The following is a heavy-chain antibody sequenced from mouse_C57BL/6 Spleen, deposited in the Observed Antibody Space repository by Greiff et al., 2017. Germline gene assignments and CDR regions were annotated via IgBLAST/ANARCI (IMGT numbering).Heavy chain of an antibody. D-gene: IGHD1-1*01. CDR1: GFTFSDYG. J-gene: IGHJ4*01. V-gene: IGHV5-17*01. CDR2: ISSGSSTI. CDR3: ANPYYYGSSYYAMDY. Sequence: EVQRVESGGGLVKPGGSLKLSCAASGFTFSDYGMHWVRQAPEKGLEWVAYISSGSSTIYYADTVKGRFTISRDNAKNTLFLQITSLRSEDTAMYYCANPYYYGSSYYAMDYWGQGTSVTVSS.